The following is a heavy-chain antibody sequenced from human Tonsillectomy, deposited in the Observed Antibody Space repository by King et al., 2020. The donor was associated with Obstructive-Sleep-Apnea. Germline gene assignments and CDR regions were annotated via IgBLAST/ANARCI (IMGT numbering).Heavy chain of an antibody. CDR3: ARVSYSSSTYYYYGMDV. V-gene: IGHV3-30*04. Sequence: VQLVESGGGVVQPGRSLRLSCAASGFTFSSYAMHWVRQAPGKGLEWVAVISYDGSNKYYADSVKGRFTISRDNSKNTLYLQMNSLRAEDTAVYYCARVSYSSSTYYYYGMDVWGQGTTVTVSS. J-gene: IGHJ6*02. CDR2: ISYDGSNK. D-gene: IGHD6-13*01. CDR1: GFTFSSYA.